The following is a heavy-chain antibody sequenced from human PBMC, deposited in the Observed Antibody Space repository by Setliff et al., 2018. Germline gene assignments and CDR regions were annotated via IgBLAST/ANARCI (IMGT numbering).Heavy chain of an antibody. D-gene: IGHD2-2*03. V-gene: IGHV1-18*01. J-gene: IGHJ4*02. CDR3: ARGPVDFVVVPAAAVFDF. CDR1: GYTFTNYA. CDR2: IGDYNGNT. Sequence: ASVKVSCKASGYTFTNYAMNWVRQAPGQGLEWMGWIGDYNGNTLYAQNFQGRLTVTTDTSTSTAYMELRSLRSDDTAVYYCARGPVDFVVVPAAAVFDFWGQGTLVTVSS.